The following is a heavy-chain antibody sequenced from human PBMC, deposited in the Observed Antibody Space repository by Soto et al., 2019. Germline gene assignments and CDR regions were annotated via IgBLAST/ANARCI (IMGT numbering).Heavy chain of an antibody. V-gene: IGHV4-4*02. CDR2: IYHSGST. D-gene: IGHD3-10*01. J-gene: IGHJ4*02. Sequence: QMQLQESGPGLVKPSGTLSLTCAVSGGSISSSNWWSWVRQPPGKGLEWIGEIYHSGSTNSNPSLKSRVTLSVDKYRKRFSLKLSSVTAADTAVYYCARRWGEGRVDYWGQGTLVTVSS. CDR3: ARRWGEGRVDY. CDR1: GGSISSSNW.